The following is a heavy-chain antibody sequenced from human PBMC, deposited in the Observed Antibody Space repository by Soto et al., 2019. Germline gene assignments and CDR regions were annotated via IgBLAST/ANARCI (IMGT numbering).Heavy chain of an antibody. CDR3: ATGRGYCTNGVCYTSESDYYYYGMDV. J-gene: IGHJ6*02. CDR2: FDPEDGET. CDR1: GYTLTELS. Sequence: ASVKVSCKVSGYTLTELSMHWVRHAPGKGLEWMGGFDPEDGETIYAQKFQGRVTMTEDTSTDTAYMELSSLRSEDTAVYYCATGRGYCTNGVCYTSESDYYYYGMDVWGQGTTVT. V-gene: IGHV1-24*01. D-gene: IGHD2-8*01.